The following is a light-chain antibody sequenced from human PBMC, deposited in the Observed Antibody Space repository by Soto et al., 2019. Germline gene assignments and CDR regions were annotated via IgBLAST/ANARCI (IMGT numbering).Light chain of an antibody. V-gene: IGKV3-20*01. Sequence: EIVLTQSPGTLSLSPGERATLSCRASQSVSSSYLAWYQQKPGQAPRLLIYGASTRATGIPDRFSGSGSGTDLTLTISRLEPEDFGVYYCQQYGNSHTPYTFGQGTKLEIK. J-gene: IGKJ2*01. CDR2: GAS. CDR3: QQYGNSHTPYT. CDR1: QSVSSSY.